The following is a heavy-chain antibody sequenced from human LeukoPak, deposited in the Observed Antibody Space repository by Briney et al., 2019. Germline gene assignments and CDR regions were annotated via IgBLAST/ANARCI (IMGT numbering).Heavy chain of an antibody. Sequence: GGSLRLSCAASGFTFSTYWMSWVRQAPGKGLECVANINQNGREKFYVDSVKGRFTISRDNAKNSVDLQMNSLRVEDTAVYYCANLLGYCSSTSCLPFDYWGQGTLVTVSS. D-gene: IGHD2-2*01. J-gene: IGHJ4*02. V-gene: IGHV3-7*01. CDR3: ANLLGYCSSTSCLPFDY. CDR2: INQNGREK. CDR1: GFTFSTYW.